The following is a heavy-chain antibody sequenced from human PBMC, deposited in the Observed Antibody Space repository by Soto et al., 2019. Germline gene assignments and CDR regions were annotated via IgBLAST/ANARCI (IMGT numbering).Heavy chain of an antibody. Sequence: GGSLRLSCAASGFTFNAYAMTWVRQPPGKGLEWVSAIGGSGGNRYYAASVKGRFTISRDNSKYTVDLQINSLRAEDTAVYFWAKMASDSVNYPDFWGQGTLVTVAS. CDR1: GFTFNAYA. CDR2: IGGSGGNR. CDR3: AKMASDSVNYPDF. V-gene: IGHV3-23*01. J-gene: IGHJ4*02. D-gene: IGHD2-15*01.